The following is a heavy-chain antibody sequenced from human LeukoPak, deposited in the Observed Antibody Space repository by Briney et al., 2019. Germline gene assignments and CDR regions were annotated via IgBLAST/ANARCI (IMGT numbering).Heavy chain of an antibody. Sequence: PSETLSLTCAVSGGSFSGYYWSWIRQPPAQGLEWIGEINHSGSTNYNPSLKSRITISVDTSKNQFSLKLSSVTAAYTAVYSCPRSAMTTVTRRYFDYWGQGTLVTVSS. V-gene: IGHV4-34*01. D-gene: IGHD4-17*01. CDR1: GGSFSGYY. CDR3: PRSAMTTVTRRYFDY. CDR2: INHSGST. J-gene: IGHJ4*02.